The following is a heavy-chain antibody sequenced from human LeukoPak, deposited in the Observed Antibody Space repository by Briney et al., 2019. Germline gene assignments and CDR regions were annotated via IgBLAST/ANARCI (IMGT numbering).Heavy chain of an antibody. CDR1: GFTFSGSA. CDR3: TSPGGRDYDILTGPID. D-gene: IGHD3-9*01. CDR2: IRSKANSYAT. J-gene: IGHJ4*02. V-gene: IGHV3-73*01. Sequence: GGSLRLSCAASGFTFSGSAMHWVRQASGKGLEWVGRIRSKANSYATAYAASVKGRFTISRDDSKNTAYLQMNSLKTEDTAVYYCTSPGGRDYDILTGPIDWGQGTLVTVSS.